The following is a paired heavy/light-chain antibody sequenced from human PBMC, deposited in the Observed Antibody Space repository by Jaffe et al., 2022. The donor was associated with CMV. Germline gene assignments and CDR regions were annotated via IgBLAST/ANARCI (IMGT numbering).Light chain of an antibody. Sequence: DVVMTQSPLSLSVTLGQSASISCRSSQGLVYIDGNTYVNWFQQRPGQSPRRLIYRVSNRDAGVPDRFSGSGSGTDFTLKIGRVEAEDVGIYYCMQGTHWPWTFGQGTKVEIK. CDR3: MQGTHWPWT. CDR1: QGLVYIDGNTY. CDR2: RVS. J-gene: IGKJ1*01. V-gene: IGKV2-30*01.
Heavy chain of an antibody. V-gene: IGHV4-59*01. CDR2: IYYNGDT. Sequence: QVQLQESGPRLVKPSETLSLTCTVSGDSISNSYWSWSRQPPGGGLEWIGYIYYNGDTNSNPSLKSRVTISMDTSKNQFSLRLNSVTAADTAIYYCSRHSGREGFVIGYWGQGTLVTVSS. J-gene: IGHJ4*02. D-gene: IGHD2-15*01. CDR1: GDSISNSY. CDR3: SRHSGREGFVIGY.